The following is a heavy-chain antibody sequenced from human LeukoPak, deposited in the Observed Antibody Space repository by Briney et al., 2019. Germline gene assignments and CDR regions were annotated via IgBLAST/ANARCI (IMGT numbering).Heavy chain of an antibody. CDR2: INYSGNT. J-gene: IGHJ6*02. CDR3: ARPLPGKPGYSSSWYRGMDV. CDR1: GGSISNFY. V-gene: IGHV4-59*12. D-gene: IGHD6-13*01. Sequence: SETLSLTCTVSGGSISNFYWSWIRLPPGKGLEWIGYINYSGNTNYNPSLKSRVTISVDTSKNQFSLKLSSVTAADTAVYYCARPLPGKPGYSSSWYRGMDVWGQGTTVTVSS.